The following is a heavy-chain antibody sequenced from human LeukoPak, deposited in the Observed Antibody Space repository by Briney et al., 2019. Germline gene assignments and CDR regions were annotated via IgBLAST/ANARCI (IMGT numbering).Heavy chain of an antibody. CDR3: ARGSRFGVVGRDAFDI. Sequence: PGGSLRLSCAASGFSLSDYSMNWVRQAPGKGLEWVSSISYSSSSIYYADSVKGRFTISRDNAKNSLYLQVNSLRAEDTAVYYCARGSRFGVVGRDAFDIWGQGTVVTVSS. CDR2: ISYSSSSI. V-gene: IGHV3-21*01. CDR1: GFSLSDYS. D-gene: IGHD3-3*01. J-gene: IGHJ3*02.